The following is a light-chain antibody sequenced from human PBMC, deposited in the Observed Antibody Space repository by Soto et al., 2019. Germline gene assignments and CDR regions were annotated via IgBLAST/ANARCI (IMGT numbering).Light chain of an antibody. CDR3: SSFAGGNIYV. J-gene: IGLJ1*01. CDR1: SSDVGGYNY. V-gene: IGLV2-8*01. CDR2: DVT. Sequence: QSVLTQPPSASGSPGQSVTISCTGTSSDVGGYNYVSWHQQHPGKAPKLIIYDVTKRPSGVPDRFSGSKSGYTASLTVSGLQAEDEADYYCSSFAGGNIYVFGTGTKATVL.